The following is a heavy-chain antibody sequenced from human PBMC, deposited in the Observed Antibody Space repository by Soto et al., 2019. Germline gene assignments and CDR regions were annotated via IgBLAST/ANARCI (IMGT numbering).Heavy chain of an antibody. CDR3: ARAHFPSTYDSFDY. CDR2: ISAYNGNT. Sequence: QVQLVQSGAEMKKPGASVKVSCKASGYTFTTYGISWVRQAPGQGLEWMGWISAYNGNTHYAQKLQGRVTMTTDKSTSTAYVELRSLRSDDTAVYYCARAHFPSTYDSFDYWGQGTLVTVSS. J-gene: IGHJ4*02. D-gene: IGHD3-3*02. CDR1: GYTFTTYG. V-gene: IGHV1-18*04.